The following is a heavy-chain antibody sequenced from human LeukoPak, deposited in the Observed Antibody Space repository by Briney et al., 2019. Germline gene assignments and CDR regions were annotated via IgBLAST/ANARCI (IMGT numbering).Heavy chain of an antibody. CDR1: GGSVSNYY. Sequence: SETLSLTCTVSGGSVSNYYWSWIRQPPGKGLEWIAYIYYSGSTTYNPSLKSRVTVSLDTSKNQFSLKLSSVTAADTAVYYCARLYYDFWSGRYGDDAFDIWGQGTMVTVSS. D-gene: IGHD3-3*01. V-gene: IGHV4-59*02. CDR2: IYYSGST. CDR3: ARLYYDFWSGRYGDDAFDI. J-gene: IGHJ3*02.